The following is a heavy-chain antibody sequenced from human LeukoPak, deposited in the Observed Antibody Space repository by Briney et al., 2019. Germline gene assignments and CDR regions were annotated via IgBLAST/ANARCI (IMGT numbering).Heavy chain of an antibody. CDR3: AREVVYSYGCFDY. V-gene: IGHV1-69*05. J-gene: IGHJ4*02. CDR2: IIPIFGTA. Sequence: SVKVSCKASGGTFSSYAISWVRQAPGQGLEWMGGIIPIFGTANDAQKFQGRVTITTDESTSTAYMELSSLRSEDTAVYYCAREVVYSYGCFDYWGQGPLVTVSS. D-gene: IGHD5-18*01. CDR1: GGTFSSYA.